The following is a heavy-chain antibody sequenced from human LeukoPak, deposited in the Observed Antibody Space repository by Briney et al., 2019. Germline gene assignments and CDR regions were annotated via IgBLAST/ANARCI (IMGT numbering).Heavy chain of an antibody. CDR3: ASPLSTSYCSGGSCYDFYYYYGMDV. J-gene: IGHJ6*02. D-gene: IGHD2-15*01. V-gene: IGHV1-18*01. Sequence: ASVKVSRKASGYTFTSYGISWVRQAPGQGLEWMGWISAYNGNTNYAQKLQGRVTMTTDTSTSTAYMELRSLRSDDTAVYYCASPLSTSYCSGGSCYDFYYYYGMDVWGQGTTVTVSS. CDR2: ISAYNGNT. CDR1: GYTFTSYG.